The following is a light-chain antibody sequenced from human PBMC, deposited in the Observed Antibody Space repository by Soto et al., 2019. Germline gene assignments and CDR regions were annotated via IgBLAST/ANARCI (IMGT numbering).Light chain of an antibody. J-gene: IGKJ2*01. CDR3: QQYXXSPT. Sequence: EIVLTQSPXTLSLSPGERATLSCRASQSVSSSYLAWYQQKPGQAPRLXIYGASSRATGIPDRXXXSXSGXXXXXXXXXLXPXDFXVYYXQQYXXSPTFGQGTKLEIK. V-gene: IGKV3-20*01. CDR2: GAS. CDR1: QSVSSSY.